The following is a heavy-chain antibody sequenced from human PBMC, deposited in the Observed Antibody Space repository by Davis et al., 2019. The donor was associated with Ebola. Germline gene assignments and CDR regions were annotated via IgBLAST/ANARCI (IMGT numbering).Heavy chain of an antibody. CDR1: GGTFSSYA. D-gene: IGHD6-19*01. CDR2: IIPIFGTA. V-gene: IGHV1-69*13. CDR3: ARDGQPLADSSGWSY. Sequence: SVKVSCKASGGTFSSYAISWVRQAPGQGLEWMGGIIPIFGTANYAQKFQGRVTITADESTSTVYMELSSLRSEDTAVYYCARDGQPLADSSGWSYWGQGTLVTVSS. J-gene: IGHJ4*02.